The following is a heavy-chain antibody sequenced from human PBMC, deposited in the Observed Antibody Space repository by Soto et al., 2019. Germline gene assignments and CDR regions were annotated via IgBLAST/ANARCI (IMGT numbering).Heavy chain of an antibody. CDR3: ARAPLYYDFWSGLESDY. J-gene: IGHJ4*02. CDR2: ISTYNGNT. V-gene: IGHV1-18*01. Sequence: QVQLVQSGAEVKKPGASVKVSCKASGYTFTSYGISWVRQAPGQRREWMGWISTYNGNTIYAQMLQGRVTLTTDTSTTTAYMELRSLRSDDTAVYYCARAPLYYDFWSGLESDYWGQGTLVTVSS. D-gene: IGHD3-3*01. CDR1: GYTFTSYG.